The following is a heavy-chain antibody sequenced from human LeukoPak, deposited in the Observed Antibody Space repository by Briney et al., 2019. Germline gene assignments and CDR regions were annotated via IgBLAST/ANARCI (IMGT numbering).Heavy chain of an antibody. V-gene: IGHV3-7*03. J-gene: IGHJ4*02. CDR1: GFTFSTYW. CDR3: VRISYNSDSSTSYSYYFDY. CDR2: IKQDGSEK. Sequence: PGGSLRLSCAASGFTFSTYWMSWVRQAPGKGLEWVANIKQDGSEKYYVDSVKGRFAISRDNANNSLYLQMNSLRAEDTAVYYCVRISYNSDSSTSYSYYFDYWGQGTLVSVSS. D-gene: IGHD3-22*01.